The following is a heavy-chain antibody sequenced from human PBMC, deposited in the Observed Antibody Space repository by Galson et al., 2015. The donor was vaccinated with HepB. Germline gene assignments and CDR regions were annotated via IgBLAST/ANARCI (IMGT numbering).Heavy chain of an antibody. J-gene: IGHJ3*01. CDR2: IRGSGVDT. V-gene: IGHV3-23*01. CDR1: GFAFSHHA. CDR3: ASDRTYHDFWSGSDL. Sequence: LRLSCAASGFAFSHHAMRWVRQAPGPGPEWVSSIRGSGVDTKYADSVKDRITISRVTFETMVFLQVYSLRVEDTAVYYCASDRTYHDFWSGSDLWGQGTMVAVSS. D-gene: IGHD3-3*01.